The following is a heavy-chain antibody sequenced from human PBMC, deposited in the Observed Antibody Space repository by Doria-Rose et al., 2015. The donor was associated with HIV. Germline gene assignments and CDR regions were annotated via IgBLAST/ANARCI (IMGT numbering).Heavy chain of an antibody. CDR2: IYSSGST. CDR3: ARFRPSRGIYYSLDV. V-gene: IGHV4-4*09. D-gene: IGHD3-10*01. CDR1: GGSISSYY. J-gene: IGHJ6*03. Sequence: KLAETLSLTCTVSGGSISSYYWNWIRQPPGKGLEWIGYIYSSGSTHYNSSLKSRVTISIDTSKNQFSLKLSSVTAADTAVYYCARFRPSRGIYYSLDVWGKGTTVTVSS.